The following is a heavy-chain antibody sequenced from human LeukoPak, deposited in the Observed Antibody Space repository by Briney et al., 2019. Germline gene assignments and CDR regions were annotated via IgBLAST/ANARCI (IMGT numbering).Heavy chain of an antibody. V-gene: IGHV3-30-3*01. Sequence: PGGSLRLSCAASGFTFSSYAMNWVRQPPGKGLEWVAVISYDGSTKYYADSVKRGFTISRDNYKNTLYLQMNSLRADATAVYYCERARGIEAAVDSFDIWGQGTMVTVSS. CDR2: ISYDGSTK. CDR3: ERARGIEAAVDSFDI. D-gene: IGHD6-13*01. J-gene: IGHJ3*02. CDR1: GFTFSSYA.